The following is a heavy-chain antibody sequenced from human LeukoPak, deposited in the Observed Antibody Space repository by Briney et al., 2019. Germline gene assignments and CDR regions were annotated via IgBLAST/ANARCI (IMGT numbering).Heavy chain of an antibody. CDR3: ARRAYSSGYYYFDY. D-gene: IGHD3-22*01. CDR1: GXSISSNC. Sequence: SETLSLTCTVSGXSISSNCWSWIRQPPGEGLEWIGYIYYSGSTIYNPSLKSRVTISVDTSKNQFSLKLSSVTAADTAVYYCARRAYSSGYYYFDYWGQGTLVTVSS. J-gene: IGHJ4*02. CDR2: IYYSGST. V-gene: IGHV4-59*01.